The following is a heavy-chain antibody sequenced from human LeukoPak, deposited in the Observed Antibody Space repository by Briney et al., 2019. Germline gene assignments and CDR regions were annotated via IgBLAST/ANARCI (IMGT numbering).Heavy chain of an antibody. J-gene: IGHJ4*02. CDR3: ATDRLLRIAAAGILWYY. D-gene: IGHD6-13*01. Sequence: ASVKVSCKVSGYTLTELSMHWVRQAPGKGLEWMGGFDPEDGETIYAQKFQGRVTMTEDTSTDTAYMELSSLRSEDTAVCYCATDRLLRIAAAGILWYYWGQGTLVTVSS. CDR1: GYTLTELS. V-gene: IGHV1-24*01. CDR2: FDPEDGET.